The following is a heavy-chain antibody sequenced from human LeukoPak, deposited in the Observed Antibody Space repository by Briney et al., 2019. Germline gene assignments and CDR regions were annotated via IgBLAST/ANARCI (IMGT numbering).Heavy chain of an antibody. D-gene: IGHD6-13*01. CDR3: ATILIAAAGPGDY. Sequence: ASVKVSCKASGYTFTGYYMHWVRQAPGQGLEWMGRINPNSGGTNYAQKVQGRVTMTRDTSISTAYMELSRLRSDDTAVYYCATILIAAAGPGDYWGQGTLVTVSS. V-gene: IGHV1-2*06. CDR1: GYTFTGYY. CDR2: INPNSGGT. J-gene: IGHJ4*02.